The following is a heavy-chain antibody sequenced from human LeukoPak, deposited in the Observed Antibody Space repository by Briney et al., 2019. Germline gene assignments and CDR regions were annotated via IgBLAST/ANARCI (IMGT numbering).Heavy chain of an antibody. Sequence: PGGSLRLSCAASGFIFSSYGMNWVRQAPGKGLEWVSTLSASDDRIYYADSVKGRFTISRDNSKNTLYLQMNSLRAEDTAVYYCSKRTPYDSSGPAFDYWGQGTLVTVSS. D-gene: IGHD3-22*01. CDR1: GFIFSSYG. CDR2: LSASDDRI. V-gene: IGHV3-23*01. CDR3: SKRTPYDSSGPAFDY. J-gene: IGHJ4*02.